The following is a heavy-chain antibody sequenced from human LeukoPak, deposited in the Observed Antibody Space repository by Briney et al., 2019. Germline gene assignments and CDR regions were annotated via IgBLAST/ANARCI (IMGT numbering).Heavy chain of an antibody. CDR1: GFTSSSYS. CDR2: ISSSSSYI. D-gene: IGHD2-21*01. CDR3: ARPSSECGGDCYRNAFDI. V-gene: IGHV3-21*04. Sequence: PGGSLRLSCAASGFTSSSYSMNWVRQAPGKGLEWVSSISSSSSYIYYADSVKGRFTISRDNAKNSLYLQMNSLRSEDTAVYYCARPSSECGGDCYRNAFDIWGQGTTVTVSS. J-gene: IGHJ3*02.